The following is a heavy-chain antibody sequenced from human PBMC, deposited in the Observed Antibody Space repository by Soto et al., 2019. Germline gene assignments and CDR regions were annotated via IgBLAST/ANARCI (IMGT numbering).Heavy chain of an antibody. CDR3: AKDDAKSSSGWYYFDY. D-gene: IGHD6-19*01. V-gene: IGHV3-23*01. CDR2: ISGSGGST. J-gene: IGHJ4*02. CDR1: GFTFSSYA. Sequence: GGSLRLSCAASGFTFSSYAMSWVRQAPGKGLEWVSAISGSGGSTYYADSVKGRFTISRDNSKNTLYLQMNSLRAEDTAVYYCAKDDAKSSSGWYYFDYWGQGTLVTVSS.